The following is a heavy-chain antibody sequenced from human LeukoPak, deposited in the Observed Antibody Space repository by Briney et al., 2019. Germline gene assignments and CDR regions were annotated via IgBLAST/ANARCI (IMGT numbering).Heavy chain of an antibody. V-gene: IGHV5-51*01. Sequence: PGASLQISCKTSGSIFTNYWIGWVRQLPGKGLEWMGIIYPGDSDTRYSPSFQGQVTISADKSISTAYLQWSSLKASDTAMYYCARRNSQIGDYWGQGTLVTVSS. CDR3: ARRNSQIGDY. CDR2: IYPGDSDT. D-gene: IGHD2/OR15-2a*01. CDR1: GSIFTNYW. J-gene: IGHJ4*02.